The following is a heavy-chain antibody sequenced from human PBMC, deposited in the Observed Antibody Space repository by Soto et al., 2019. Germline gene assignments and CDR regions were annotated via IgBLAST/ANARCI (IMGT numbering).Heavy chain of an antibody. J-gene: IGHJ4*02. CDR1: GFTFSSYS. CDR2: ISSTGSGT. Sequence: LRLSCAASGFTFSSYSMNWVRQAPGKGLEWVSYISSTGSGTLYADSVRGRFTMSRDNTKNSVSLQMSSLRAEDTAVYYCVRDLHEPLATDALRVANWGQGTQVTVSS. CDR3: VRDLHEPLATDALRVAN. D-gene: IGHD2-8*02. V-gene: IGHV3-48*04.